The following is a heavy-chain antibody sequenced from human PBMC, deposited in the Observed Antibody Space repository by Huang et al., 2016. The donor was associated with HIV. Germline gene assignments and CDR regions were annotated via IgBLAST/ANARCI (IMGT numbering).Heavy chain of an antibody. D-gene: IGHD1-26*01. CDR1: GFTFNKFD. J-gene: IGHJ4*02. Sequence: QVQLVESGGGVVQPGRSLRLSCAAFGFTFNKFDMHWVRQAPGKGLEGVASISYDGSSKYQADSGKDRFTISRDNSKNTVYLQMNSLRVEDTAVYYCAKDGRGSGTYYDYFEYWGQGTLVTVSS. V-gene: IGHV3-30*18. CDR3: AKDGRGSGTYYDYFEY. CDR2: ISYDGSSK.